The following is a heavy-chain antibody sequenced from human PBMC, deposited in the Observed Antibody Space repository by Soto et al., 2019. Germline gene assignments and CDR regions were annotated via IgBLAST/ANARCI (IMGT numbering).Heavy chain of an antibody. D-gene: IGHD2-2*01. J-gene: IGHJ6*02. CDR1: GYTFTSYG. Sequence: ASVKFSCKASGYTFTSYGISWVRQAPGQGLEWMGWISAYNGNTNYAQKLQGRVTMTTDTSTSTAYMELRSLRSDDTAMYYCARDQGIVVVPAAWGGFYYYGMDVWGQGTTVTVSS. CDR2: ISAYNGNT. CDR3: ARDQGIVVVPAAWGGFYYYGMDV. V-gene: IGHV1-18*04.